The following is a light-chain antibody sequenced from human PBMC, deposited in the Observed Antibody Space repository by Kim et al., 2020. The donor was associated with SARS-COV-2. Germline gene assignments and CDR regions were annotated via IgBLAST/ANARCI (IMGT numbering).Light chain of an antibody. CDR3: QQRSTWPYT. Sequence: EIVLTQSPATLSLSPGDRATLSCRASQSVSTYLAWYKQKPGQAPRLFIYDASNRVTGIPPTFSGSGSGTDFTLTISSLEPEDFAVCYWQQRSTWPYTFGQGTKLEI. V-gene: IGKV3-11*01. CDR1: QSVSTY. CDR2: DAS. J-gene: IGKJ2*01.